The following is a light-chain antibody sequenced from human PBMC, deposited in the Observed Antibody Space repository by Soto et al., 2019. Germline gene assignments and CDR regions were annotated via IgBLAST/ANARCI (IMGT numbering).Light chain of an antibody. CDR2: GAS. CDR1: QSVSSY. J-gene: IGKJ1*01. CDR3: QQYGSSPTWT. V-gene: IGKV3-20*01. Sequence: DIVMTQSPATLSLAPGERATLSCRASQSVSSYLAWYQQQPGQAPRLLIYGASTRATAVPDRFSGSGSATDFPLTISRLENEDSAVYYCQQYGSSPTWTFGQGTKVDIK.